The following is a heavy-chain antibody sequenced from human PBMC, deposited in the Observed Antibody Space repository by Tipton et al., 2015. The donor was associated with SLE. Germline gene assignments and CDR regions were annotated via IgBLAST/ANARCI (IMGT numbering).Heavy chain of an antibody. J-gene: IGHJ5*01. V-gene: IGHV4-34*01. CDR3: ARGMRHLSRLFQLNWFDS. CDR1: GASFSDYY. CDR2: INHSGSPINYSGSP. Sequence: TLSLTCAVYGASFSDYYWTWIRQPPGKGLEWIGEINHSGSPINYSGSPIYNPSLNSRVTISVDTSKNQFSLKLTSVTAADTGVYYCARGMRHLSRLFQLNWFDSWGQGTLVTVSS.